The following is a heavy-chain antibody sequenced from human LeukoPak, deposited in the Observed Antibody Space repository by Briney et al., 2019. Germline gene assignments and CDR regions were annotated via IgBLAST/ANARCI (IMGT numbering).Heavy chain of an antibody. Sequence: SETLSLTCAVYGGSFSGYYWSWIRQPPGKGLEWIGEINHSGSTNYNPSLKSRVTISVDTSKNQFSLKLSSVTAADTAVYYCARFGAPYYYDSSGPRWGQGTLVTVSS. J-gene: IGHJ4*02. V-gene: IGHV4-34*01. CDR3: ARFGAPYYYDSSGPR. CDR2: INHSGST. D-gene: IGHD3-22*01. CDR1: GGSFSGYY.